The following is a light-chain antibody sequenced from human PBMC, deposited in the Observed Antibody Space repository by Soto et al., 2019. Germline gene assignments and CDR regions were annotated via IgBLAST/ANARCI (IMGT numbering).Light chain of an antibody. CDR1: QSVSIY. CDR3: QQSYDFPWT. Sequence: DIPMTQSPSSLSASAGDRVTITCRASQSVSIYVSWYQQKPGKAPELLIYAASSLQTGVPSRFSGGGSGTDFTLSISSLQLEDFATYYCQQSYDFPWTFGQGTKVEI. V-gene: IGKV1-39*01. CDR2: AAS. J-gene: IGKJ1*01.